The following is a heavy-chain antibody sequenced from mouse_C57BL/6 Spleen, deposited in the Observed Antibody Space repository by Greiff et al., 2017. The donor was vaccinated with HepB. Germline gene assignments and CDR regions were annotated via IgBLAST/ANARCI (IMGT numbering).Heavy chain of an antibody. CDR1: GYTFTSYW. V-gene: IGHV1-55*01. CDR2: IYPGSGST. J-gene: IGHJ3*01. D-gene: IGHD3-2*02. Sequence: QVQLKQPGAELVKPGASVKMSCKASGYTFTSYWITWVKQRPGQGLEWIGDIYPGSGSTNYNEKFKSKATLTVDTSSSTAYMQLSSLTSEDSAVYYCARRDSSGSTWFAYWGQGTLVTVSA. CDR3: ARRDSSGSTWFAY.